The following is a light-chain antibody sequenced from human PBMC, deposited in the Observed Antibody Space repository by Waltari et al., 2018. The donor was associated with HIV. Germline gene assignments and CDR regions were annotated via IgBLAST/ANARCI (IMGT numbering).Light chain of an antibody. V-gene: IGLV2-14*01. J-gene: IGLJ3*02. CDR2: DVN. CDR1: NNDIGPYNY. CDR3: CSHTSSSTWV. Sequence: QSALTQPASVSGSPGQSITISCIGGNNDIGPYNYVAWYQQYPGKVPKLIIYDVNKRPSGVSARFSGSKFGNTASLTISGLQAEDEADYYCCSHTSSSTWVFGGGTTLAVL.